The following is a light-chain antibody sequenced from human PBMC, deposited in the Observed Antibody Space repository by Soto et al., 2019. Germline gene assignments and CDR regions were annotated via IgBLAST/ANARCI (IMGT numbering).Light chain of an antibody. V-gene: IGLV2-14*01. CDR1: SSDVGGYNY. CDR2: GVG. CDR3: SSYTSRSTYV. J-gene: IGLJ1*01. Sequence: QSVLTQPASVSGSPGQSITISCTGTSSDVGGYNYVSWYLQHPGKAPKLMIYGVGNRPSGVSDRFSGSKSGNTASLTISGLQADDEADYYCSSYTSRSTYVFGTGTKVIVL.